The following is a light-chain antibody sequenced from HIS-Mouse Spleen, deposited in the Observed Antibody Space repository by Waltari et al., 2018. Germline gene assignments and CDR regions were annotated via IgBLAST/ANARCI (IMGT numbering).Light chain of an antibody. Sequence: SYVLTQPPSVSVAPGKTARITCGGNNIGSKSVHWYQQKPGQAPVLVVYDDSDRPSGIPGRVAGSNAGNTATLTVSRVEAGDEADCYCQVWDSSSDHVVFGGGTKLTVL. CDR2: DDS. CDR1: NIGSKS. J-gene: IGLJ2*01. V-gene: IGLV3-21*03. CDR3: QVWDSSSDHVV.